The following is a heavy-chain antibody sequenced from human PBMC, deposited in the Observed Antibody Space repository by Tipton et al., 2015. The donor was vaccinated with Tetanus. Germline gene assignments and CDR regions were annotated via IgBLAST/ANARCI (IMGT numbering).Heavy chain of an antibody. CDR3: ANHPRGGYCSGGSCYEDYFDY. J-gene: IGHJ4*02. CDR2: ISGSGGST. V-gene: IGHV3-23*01. CDR1: GFTFSSYA. Sequence: SLRLSCAASGFTFSSYAMSWVRQAPGKGLEWVSAISGSGGSTYYADSVKGRFTISRDNSKNTLYLQMNSLRAEDTAVYYCANHPRGGYCSGGSCYEDYFDYWGQGTLVTVSS. D-gene: IGHD2-15*01.